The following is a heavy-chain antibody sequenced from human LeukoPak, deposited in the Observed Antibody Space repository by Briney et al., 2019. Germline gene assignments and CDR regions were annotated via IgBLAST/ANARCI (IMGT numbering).Heavy chain of an antibody. CDR1: GFTFSGSA. J-gene: IGHJ6*02. V-gene: IGHV3-73*01. CDR3: TGTVTTTPYGV. CDR2: IRSKANSYAT. Sequence: GGSLKLSCAASGFTFSGSAMHWVRQASGKGLEWVGRIRSKANSYATAYAVSVKGRFTISRDDSKNTAYLQMNSLKTEDTAVYYCTGTVTTTPYGVWGQGTTVIVSS. D-gene: IGHD4-17*01.